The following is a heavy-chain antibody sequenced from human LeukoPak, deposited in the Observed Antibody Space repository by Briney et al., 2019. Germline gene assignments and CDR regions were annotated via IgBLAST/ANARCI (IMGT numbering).Heavy chain of an antibody. Sequence: SVKVSCKASGGTFSSYTISWVRQAPGQGLEWMGRIIPILGIANYAQRFQGRVTITADKSTGTAYMELSSLRSEDTAVYYCARGSTTVIRYWGQGTLVTVSS. J-gene: IGHJ4*02. D-gene: IGHD4-17*01. CDR2: IIPILGIA. CDR3: ARGSTTVIRY. CDR1: GGTFSSYT. V-gene: IGHV1-69*02.